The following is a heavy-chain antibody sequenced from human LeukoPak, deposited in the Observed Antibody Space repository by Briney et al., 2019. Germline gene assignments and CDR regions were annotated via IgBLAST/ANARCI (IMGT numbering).Heavy chain of an antibody. D-gene: IGHD6-13*01. CDR2: IYYSGST. Sequence: SETLSLTCTVSGGSISSHYWSWIRRPPGKGLEWIGYIYYSGSTNYNPSLKSRVAISVDTSKNQFSLKLSSVTAADTAVYYCARYSSSWGDPGYYYVDVWGKGTTVTVSS. J-gene: IGHJ6*03. CDR3: ARYSSSWGDPGYYYVDV. V-gene: IGHV4-59*11. CDR1: GGSISSHY.